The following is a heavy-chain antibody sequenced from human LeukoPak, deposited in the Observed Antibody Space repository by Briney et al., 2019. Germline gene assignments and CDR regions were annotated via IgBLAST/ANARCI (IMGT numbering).Heavy chain of an antibody. Sequence: GESLKISCKGSGYSFTSYWIGWVRQLPGKGLEWMGIIYPGDSDTRYSPSFQGQVTISADKFISTAYPQWSSLKASDTAMYYCARLPKLGMVRGVISSIGWFDPWGQGTLVTVSS. J-gene: IGHJ5*02. CDR3: ARLPKLGMVRGVISSIGWFDP. V-gene: IGHV5-51*01. CDR2: IYPGDSDT. CDR1: GYSFTSYW. D-gene: IGHD3-10*01.